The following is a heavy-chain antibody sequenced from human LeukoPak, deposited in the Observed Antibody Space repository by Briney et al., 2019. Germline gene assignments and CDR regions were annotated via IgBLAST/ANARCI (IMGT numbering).Heavy chain of an antibody. D-gene: IGHD2-8*01. CDR2: IYTSGST. V-gene: IGHV4-61*02. Sequence: PSETLSLTCTVSGGSISSGSYYWSWIRQPAGKGLEWIGRIYTSGSTNYNPSLKSRVTISVDASKNQFSLKLSSVTAADTAVYYCAREGDAMVLDAFDIWGQGTMVTVSS. CDR3: AREGDAMVLDAFDI. CDR1: GGSISSGSYY. J-gene: IGHJ3*02.